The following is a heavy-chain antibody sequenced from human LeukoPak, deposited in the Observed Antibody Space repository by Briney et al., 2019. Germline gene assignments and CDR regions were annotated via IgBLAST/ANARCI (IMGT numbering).Heavy chain of an antibody. D-gene: IGHD3-22*01. J-gene: IGHJ4*01. CDR3: AKDLIGSYYDSSGYPXPLDY. Sequence: GGSLRLSCAASGFTFSSYWMHWVRQAPGKGLEWVSAISGSGGSTYYADSVKGRFTISRDNSKNTLYLQMNSLRAEDTAVYYCAKDLIGSYYDSSGYPXPLDYWXXXTLVTVSX. CDR1: GFTFSSYW. CDR2: ISGSGGST. V-gene: IGHV3-23*01.